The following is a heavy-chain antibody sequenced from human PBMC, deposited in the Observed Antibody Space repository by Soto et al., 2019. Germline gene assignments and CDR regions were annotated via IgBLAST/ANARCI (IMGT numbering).Heavy chain of an antibody. CDR1: GFSLSTSGVG. V-gene: IGHV2-5*02. D-gene: IGHD3-16*02. CDR2: IYWDDDK. CDR3: AHRPGYDYVWGSYRYVWFDP. Sequence: QITLKESGPTLVKPTQTLTLTCTFSGFSLSTSGVGVGWIRQPPGKALEWLALIYWDDDKRYSPSLKSRLTITTDTPNTQVVLTMTNMDPVDTATYYCAHRPGYDYVWGSYRYVWFDPWGQGTLVTVSS. J-gene: IGHJ5*02.